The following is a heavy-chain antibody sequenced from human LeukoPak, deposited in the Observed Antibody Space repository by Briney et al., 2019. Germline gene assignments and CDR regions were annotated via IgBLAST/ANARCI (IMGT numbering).Heavy chain of an antibody. V-gene: IGHV1-18*01. J-gene: IGHJ4*02. CDR3: ARDPMVRGVDQTSSPFDF. CDR1: GYTFTSYG. Sequence: SVKVTFKSSGYTFTSYGISWGRQAPGQGHEWMGCISAYNGDTNYAQKLQGRLTMTTNPTTSTAYMGLRSLRSDVTAVYYCARDPMVRGVDQTSSPFDFWGQGTLVTVSS. D-gene: IGHD3-10*01. CDR2: ISAYNGDT.